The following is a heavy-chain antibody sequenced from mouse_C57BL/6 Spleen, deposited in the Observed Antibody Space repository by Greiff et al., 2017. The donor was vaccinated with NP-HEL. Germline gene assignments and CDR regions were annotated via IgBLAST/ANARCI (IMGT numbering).Heavy chain of an antibody. J-gene: IGHJ2*01. Sequence: QVQLQQPGAELVMPGASVKLSCKASGYTFTSYWMHWVKQRPGQGLEWIGEIDPSDSYTNYNQKFKGKSTLTVDKSSSTAYMQLSSLTSEDSAVYYRADWVCGRYYFDYWGQGTTLTVSS. V-gene: IGHV1-69*01. D-gene: IGHD4-1*01. CDR1: GYTFTSYW. CDR3: ADWVCGRYYFDY. CDR2: IDPSDSYT.